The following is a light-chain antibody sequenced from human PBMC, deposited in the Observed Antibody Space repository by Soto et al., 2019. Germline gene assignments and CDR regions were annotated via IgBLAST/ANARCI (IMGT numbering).Light chain of an antibody. J-gene: IGLJ3*02. Sequence: QSALTQPASVSGSPGQSITISCTGTSSDIGGYNYVSWYQQLPGKAPELMIYEVILRPSGISNRFSGSKSGNTASLTISGLQAEDEADYYCTSYTRSSTRVFGGGTKLTVL. CDR3: TSYTRSSTRV. CDR2: EVI. CDR1: SSDIGGYNY. V-gene: IGLV2-14*01.